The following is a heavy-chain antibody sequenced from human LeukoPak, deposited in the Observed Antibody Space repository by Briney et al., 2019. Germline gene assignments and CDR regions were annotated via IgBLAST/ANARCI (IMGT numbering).Heavy chain of an antibody. CDR3: ARDSDGMSV. CDR1: RFTFSTCG. J-gene: IGHJ6*02. Sequence: PGGSLRLSCAASRFTFSTCGMHWVRQAPGKGLEWVALISYDGINKYYADSVKGRFTVSRDNSKSTLYLQVNSLRAEDTAVYYCARDSDGMSVWGLGTTVTVSS. V-gene: IGHV3-30*03. CDR2: ISYDGINK.